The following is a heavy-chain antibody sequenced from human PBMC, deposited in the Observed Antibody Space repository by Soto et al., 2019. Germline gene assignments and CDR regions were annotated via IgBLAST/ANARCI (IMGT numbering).Heavy chain of an antibody. CDR1: GGSISSGGYY. CDR2: IYYSGST. J-gene: IGHJ3*02. CDR3: ARADIVVVVAARSDAFDI. V-gene: IGHV4-31*03. D-gene: IGHD2-15*01. Sequence: QVQLQESGPGLVKPSQTLSLTCTVSGGSISSGGYYWSWIRQHPGKGLEWIGYIYYSGSTYYNPSLTSRVTISVDTSKNQFSLKLSSVTAADTAVYYCARADIVVVVAARSDAFDIWGQGTMVTVSS.